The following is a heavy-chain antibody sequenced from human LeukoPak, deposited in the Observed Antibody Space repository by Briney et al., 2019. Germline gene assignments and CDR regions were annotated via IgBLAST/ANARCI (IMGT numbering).Heavy chain of an antibody. CDR2: IYYTGIT. V-gene: IGHV4-59*08. D-gene: IGHD1-26*01. CDR1: GASINSHY. CDR3: ASLGGTYDY. J-gene: IGHJ4*02. Sequence: PSETLSLTCTVSGASINSHYWSWLRQPPGKGLEWIGYIYYTGITNFSPSLKSRVAISIDSSKNQVSLKLTSVTAADTAVYYCASLGGTYDYWGQGALVTVSS.